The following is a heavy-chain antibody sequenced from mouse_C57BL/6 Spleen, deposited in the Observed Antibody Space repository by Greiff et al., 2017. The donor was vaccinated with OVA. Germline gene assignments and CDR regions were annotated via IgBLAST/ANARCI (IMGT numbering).Heavy chain of an antibody. CDR2: ISDGGSYT. J-gene: IGHJ2*01. V-gene: IGHV5-4*01. CDR3: AREGGSYYFDY. Sequence: EVKVVDSGGGLVKPGGSLKLSCAASGFTFSSYAMPWVRQTPEKRLEWVATISDGGSYTYYPDNVKGRFTISRDNAKNNLYLQMSHLKSEDTAMYYCAREGGSYYFDYWGQGTTLTVSS. CDR1: GFTFSSYA.